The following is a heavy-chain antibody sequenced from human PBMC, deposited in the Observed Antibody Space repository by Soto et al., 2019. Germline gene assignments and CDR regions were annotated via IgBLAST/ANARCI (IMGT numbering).Heavy chain of an antibody. V-gene: IGHV1-3*01. Sequence: ASVKVSCKASGYTFTSYAMHWVRQAPGQRLEWMGWINAGNGNTKYSQKFQGRVTITRDTSASTAYMELSSLRSEDTAVYYCASPGPGIAAAGYYYGMDVWGQGTTVTVSS. CDR3: ASPGPGIAAAGYYYGMDV. D-gene: IGHD6-13*01. J-gene: IGHJ6*02. CDR2: INAGNGNT. CDR1: GYTFTSYA.